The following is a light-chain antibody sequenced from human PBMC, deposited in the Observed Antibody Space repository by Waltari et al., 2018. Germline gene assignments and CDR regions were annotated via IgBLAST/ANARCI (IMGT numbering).Light chain of an antibody. CDR2: EVS. CDR3: SSFAGSSQML. V-gene: IGLV2-8*01. J-gene: IGLJ2*01. Sequence: QSALTQPPSASVSPRQSVTIPCSGTSSNVGGYVVVPWYQQHPGTVPRLMIYEVSKRPSGVPDRFSGSKSGNTASLTVSGLQVEDEADYYCSSFAGSSQMLFGGGTKLTVL. CDR1: SSNVGGYVV.